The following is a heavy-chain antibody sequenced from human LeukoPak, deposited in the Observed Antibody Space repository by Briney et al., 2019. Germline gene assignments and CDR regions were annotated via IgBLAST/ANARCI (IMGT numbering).Heavy chain of an antibody. V-gene: IGHV3-48*01. Sequence: GGSLRLSCAASGFTFSSSIMNWVRQAPGKGLEWVSYISSSSSTIYYADSVKGRFTISRDNAKNSLYLQMNSLRAEDTAVYHCARVSSELADYWGQGTLVTVSS. CDR1: GFTFSSSI. J-gene: IGHJ4*02. D-gene: IGHD1-26*01. CDR3: ARVSSELADY. CDR2: ISSSSSTI.